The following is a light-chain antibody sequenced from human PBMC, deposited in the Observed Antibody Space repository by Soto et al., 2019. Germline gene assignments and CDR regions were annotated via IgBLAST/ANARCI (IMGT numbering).Light chain of an antibody. CDR1: QGISSY. CDR2: AAS. V-gene: IGKV1-9*01. J-gene: IGKJ1*01. CDR3: QQLNSYPRT. Sequence: IQLTQSPSSLSASVGDRVTITCRASQGISSYLAWYQHKPGKAPKLLIYAASTLQSGVPSRFSGSGSGRDFTLTISSLQPEDFATYYCQQLNSYPRTFGQGTKVEIK.